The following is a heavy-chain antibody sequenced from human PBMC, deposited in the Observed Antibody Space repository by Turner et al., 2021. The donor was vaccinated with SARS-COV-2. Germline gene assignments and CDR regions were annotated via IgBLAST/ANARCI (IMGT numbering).Heavy chain of an antibody. Sequence: QVQLVEYGGGVVQPGRSLRLSCAASGFTFSSYGMHWVRQAPGKGLEWVAVTSYDGSNKYYADSVKGRFTISRDNSKNTLYLQMNSLRAEDTAVYYCAKQQGLYSNPMYYFDYWGQGTLVTVSS. V-gene: IGHV3-30*18. D-gene: IGHD4-4*01. CDR3: AKQQGLYSNPMYYFDY. CDR2: TSYDGSNK. J-gene: IGHJ4*02. CDR1: GFTFSSYG.